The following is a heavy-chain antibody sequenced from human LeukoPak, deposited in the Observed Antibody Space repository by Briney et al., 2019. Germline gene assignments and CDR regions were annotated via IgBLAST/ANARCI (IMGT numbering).Heavy chain of an antibody. CDR2: IYYSGST. Sequence: PSQTLPLTYTVSGGSISSGGYYWSWIRQHPGKGLEWIGYIYYSGSTYYNPSLKSRATISVDTSKNQFSLKLSSVTAADTAVYYCAREGLDYRRWFDPWGQGTLVTVSS. CDR1: GGSISSGGYY. V-gene: IGHV4-31*03. J-gene: IGHJ5*02. CDR3: AREGLDYRRWFDP. D-gene: IGHD4-11*01.